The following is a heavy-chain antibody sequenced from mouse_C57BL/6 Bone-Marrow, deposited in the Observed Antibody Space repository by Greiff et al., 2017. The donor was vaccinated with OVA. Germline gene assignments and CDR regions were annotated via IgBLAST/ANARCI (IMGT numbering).Heavy chain of an antibody. CDR1: GYTFTDYY. CDR3: AGSSPFDD. V-gene: IGHV1-76*01. Sequence: QVQLKESGAELVRPGASVKLSCKASGYTFTDYYINWVKQRPGQGLEWIARIYPGSGNTYYNEKFKGKATLTADKSSSTAYMQLSSLTSEDSAVYFCAGSSPFDDWGQGTTLTVSS. CDR2: IYPGSGNT. J-gene: IGHJ2*01. D-gene: IGHD1-1*01.